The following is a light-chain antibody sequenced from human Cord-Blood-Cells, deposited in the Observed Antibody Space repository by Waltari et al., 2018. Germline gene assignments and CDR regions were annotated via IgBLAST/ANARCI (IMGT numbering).Light chain of an antibody. V-gene: IGKV1-39*01. CDR2: AAS. CDR1: QSISSY. Sequence: DIQMTQSPSSLSASVGDRVTITCRANQSISSYLNWYLQKPGKAPKLLIYAASSLQSGVPSRFSGIGSGTDFTLTISSLQPEDFATYYCQRSYSTPYSFGQGTKLEIK. J-gene: IGKJ2*03. CDR3: QRSYSTPYS.